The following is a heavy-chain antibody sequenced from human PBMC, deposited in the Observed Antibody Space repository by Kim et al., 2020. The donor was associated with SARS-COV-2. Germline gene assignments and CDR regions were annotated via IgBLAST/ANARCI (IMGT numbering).Heavy chain of an antibody. Sequence: TIYAQKFQGRVTMTEDTSTDTAYMELSSLRSEDTAVYYCATGLVGDYPVYWGQGTLVTVSS. J-gene: IGHJ4*02. CDR2: T. V-gene: IGHV1-24*01. CDR3: ATGLVGDYPVY. D-gene: IGHD3-22*01.